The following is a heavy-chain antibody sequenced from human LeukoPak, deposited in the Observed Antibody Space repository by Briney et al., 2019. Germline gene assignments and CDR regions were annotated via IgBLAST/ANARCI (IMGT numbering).Heavy chain of an antibody. Sequence: GGSLRLSCAASGFSFSDYYMSWVRQAPGKGLEWVSYISSSGSTIYYADSVKGRFTISRDNTKNSLYLQMNSLRAEDTAVYYCARGYGGLGWLQFYCALDIWGQGTMVTVSS. D-gene: IGHD5-24*01. CDR2: ISSSGSTI. V-gene: IGHV3-11*01. J-gene: IGHJ3*02. CDR1: GFSFSDYY. CDR3: ARGYGGLGWLQFYCALDI.